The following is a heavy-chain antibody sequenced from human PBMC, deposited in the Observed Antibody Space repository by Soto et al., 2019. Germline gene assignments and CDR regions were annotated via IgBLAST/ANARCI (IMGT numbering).Heavy chain of an antibody. Sequence: QVHLQQWGAGLLKPSETLSLTCGVYDGSFSDYYWSWIRQPPGKGLEWIGEFKHSGGTNYSPSLKSRVTILGDTANSQVSLKLTSVTAADTAMYYCARQVVGLAVTQDWGQGTLVTVSS. D-gene: IGHD2-21*02. CDR1: DGSFSDYY. J-gene: IGHJ4*02. V-gene: IGHV4-34*01. CDR3: ARQVVGLAVTQD. CDR2: FKHSGGT.